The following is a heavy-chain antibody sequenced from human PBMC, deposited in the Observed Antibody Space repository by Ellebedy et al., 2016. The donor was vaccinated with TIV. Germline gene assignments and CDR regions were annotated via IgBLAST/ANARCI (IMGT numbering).Heavy chain of an antibody. V-gene: IGHV1-18*01. CDR2: VSAYNGNT. J-gene: IGHJ4*02. CDR3: ARDQGDDYVWGSYLDY. Sequence: AASVKVSCKASGYTFTSYGISWVRQAAGQGLEWMGWVSAYNGNTNYAQKLQGRVTMTTDTSTSTAYMELRSLRSDDTAVYYCARDQGDDYVWGSYLDYWGQGTLVTVSS. CDR1: GYTFTSYG. D-gene: IGHD3-16*02.